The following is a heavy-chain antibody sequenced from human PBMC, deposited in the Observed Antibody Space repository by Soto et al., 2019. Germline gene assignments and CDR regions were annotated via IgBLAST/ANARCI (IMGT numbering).Heavy chain of an antibody. CDR1: GFTFSSYA. Sequence: QVQLVESGGGVVQPGRSLRLSCAASGFTFSSYAMHWVRQAPGKGLEWVAVISYDGSNKYYADSVKGRFTISRDNSKNTLYLQMNSLRAEDTAVYYCARGVVAATYYYYGMDVWGQGTTVTVSS. V-gene: IGHV3-30-3*01. J-gene: IGHJ6*02. D-gene: IGHD5-12*01. CDR2: ISYDGSNK. CDR3: ARGVVAATYYYYGMDV.